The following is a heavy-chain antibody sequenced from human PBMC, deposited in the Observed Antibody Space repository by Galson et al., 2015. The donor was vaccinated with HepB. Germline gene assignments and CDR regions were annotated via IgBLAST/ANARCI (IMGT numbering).Heavy chain of an antibody. V-gene: IGHV3-74*01. CDR2: INTDGGSI. J-gene: IGHJ4*02. D-gene: IGHD3-10*01. CDR3: GRGYYGSGSPPGFEY. CDR1: GFTFSNYW. Sequence: SLRLSCAAYGFTFSNYWMHWVRQAPGKGLVWVSGINTDGGSINYADSVKGRFTVSRDNAENTLHLQMSRLRTEDTAVYYCGRGYYGSGSPPGFEYWGQGTLVTVSS.